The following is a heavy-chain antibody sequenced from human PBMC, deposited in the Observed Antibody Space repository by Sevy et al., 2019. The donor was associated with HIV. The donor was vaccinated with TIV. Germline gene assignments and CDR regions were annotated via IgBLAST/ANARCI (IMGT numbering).Heavy chain of an antibody. CDR2: ISYDGSNK. CDR1: GFTFSSYA. V-gene: IGHV3-30-3*01. CDR3: ARDQGQCSGGSCYSLGIDAFDI. J-gene: IGHJ3*02. D-gene: IGHD2-15*01. Sequence: GGSLRLSCAASGFTFSSYAMHWVRQAPGKGLEWVAVISYDGSNKYYADSVKGGFTISRDNSKNTLNLQMNSLRAEDTAVYYCARDQGQCSGGSCYSLGIDAFDIWGQGTMVTVSS.